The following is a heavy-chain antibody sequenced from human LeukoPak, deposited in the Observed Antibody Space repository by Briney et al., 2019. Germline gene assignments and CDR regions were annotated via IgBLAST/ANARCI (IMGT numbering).Heavy chain of an antibody. J-gene: IGHJ4*02. CDR3: TRGVDSSAYL. CDR1: GYSFTTYY. V-gene: IGHV5-10-1*01. Sequence: GESLRIFCKGSGYSFTTYYINWVRQMPGKGLEWMGRIDPSDSYTNYSPSFQGHVTISADKPISTAYLQWRSLKTSDTAMYYCTRGVDSSAYLWGQGTLVTVSS. CDR2: IDPSDSYT. D-gene: IGHD3-22*01.